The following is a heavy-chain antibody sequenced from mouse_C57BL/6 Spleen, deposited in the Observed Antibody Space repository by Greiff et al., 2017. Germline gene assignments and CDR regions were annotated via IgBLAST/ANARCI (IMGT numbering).Heavy chain of an antibody. Sequence: VQLKESGPGLVKPSQSLSLTCSVTGYSITSGYYWNWIRQFPGNKLEWMGYISYDGSNNYNPSLKNRISITRDTSKHQFFLKLNSVTTEDTATXYGATEDYYGSSFSFAYGGQGTLVTVSA. CDR1: GYSITSGYY. CDR2: ISYDGSN. J-gene: IGHJ3*01. CDR3: ATEDYYGSSFSFAY. V-gene: IGHV3-6*01. D-gene: IGHD1-1*01.